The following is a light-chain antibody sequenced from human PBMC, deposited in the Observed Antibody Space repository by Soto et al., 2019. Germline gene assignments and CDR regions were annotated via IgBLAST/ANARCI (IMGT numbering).Light chain of an antibody. CDR2: DAS. Sequence: EIVVTQSPATLSLSPGERATLSCTASQSVSSYLAWYQQKPGQAPRLLIYDASNRATGIPARFSGSGCGAEFTLTISSLQSEDFAVYYCQQYNNWPPITFGQGTRLEIK. CDR3: QQYNNWPPIT. V-gene: IGKV3D-15*01. CDR1: QSVSSY. J-gene: IGKJ5*01.